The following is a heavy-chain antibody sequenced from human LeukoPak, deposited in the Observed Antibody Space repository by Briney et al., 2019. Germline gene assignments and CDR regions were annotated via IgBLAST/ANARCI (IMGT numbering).Heavy chain of an antibody. CDR1: GYTFTGYY. V-gene: IGHV1-2*02. J-gene: IGHJ4*02. CDR3: ARDRSSRRDGYNYAY. Sequence: GASVKVSCKASGYTFTGYYMRWVRQAPGQGLEWMGWINPNSGGTNYAQKFQGRVTMTRDTSISTAYMELSRLRSDDTAVYYCARDRSSRRDGYNYAYWGQGTLVTVSS. CDR2: INPNSGGT. D-gene: IGHD5-24*01.